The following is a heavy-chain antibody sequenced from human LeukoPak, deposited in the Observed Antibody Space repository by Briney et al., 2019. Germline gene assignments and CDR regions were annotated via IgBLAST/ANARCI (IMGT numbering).Heavy chain of an antibody. V-gene: IGHV5-51*01. J-gene: IGHJ3*02. CDR1: GYSFTSYW. D-gene: IGHD2-2*01. CDR3: ARHTAVPAAIDAFDI. Sequence: GESLKISFKGSGYSFTSYWIGWVRPMPGKGLEWMGIIYPGDSDTRYSPSFQGQVTISADKSISTAYLQWSSLKASDTAPYYCARHTAVPAAIDAFDIWGQGTMVTVSS. CDR2: IYPGDSDT.